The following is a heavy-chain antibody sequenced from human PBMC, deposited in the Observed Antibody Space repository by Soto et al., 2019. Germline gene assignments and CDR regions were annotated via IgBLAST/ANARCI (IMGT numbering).Heavy chain of an antibody. J-gene: IGHJ6*02. CDR1: GFSFSTYP. CDR3: AKILSTVTAYYYGMDA. Sequence: PGGSLRLSCAASGFSFSTYPMVWVRQAPGKRLEAVSSISGSGDQTFYKDSVKGRFTISRDNSKNTVDLQMNSLRPEDTAVYYCAKILSTVTAYYYGMDARGQGTTVTVSS. V-gene: IGHV3-23*01. CDR2: ISGSGDQT. D-gene: IGHD4-17*01.